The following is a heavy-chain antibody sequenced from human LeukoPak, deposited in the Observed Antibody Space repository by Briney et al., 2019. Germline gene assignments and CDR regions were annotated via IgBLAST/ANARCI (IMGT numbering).Heavy chain of an antibody. D-gene: IGHD2-2*01. Sequence: GGSLRLSCAASGFTLSSYAMHWVRQAPGKGLEWVAVISYDGSNKYYADSVKGRFTISRDNSKNTLYLQMNSLRAEDTAVYYCARGDLLVVPAANFDYWGQGTLVTVSS. CDR3: ARGDLLVVPAANFDY. CDR2: ISYDGSNK. J-gene: IGHJ4*02. CDR1: GFTLSSYA. V-gene: IGHV3-30-3*01.